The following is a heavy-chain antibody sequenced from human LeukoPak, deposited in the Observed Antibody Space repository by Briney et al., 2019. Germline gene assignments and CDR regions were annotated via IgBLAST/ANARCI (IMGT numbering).Heavy chain of an antibody. CDR2: TRNKANSYTT. V-gene: IGHV3-72*01. Sequence: GGSLRLSCAASGFTFSDHYMDWVRQAPGKGLEWVGRTRNKANSYTTEYAASVKGRFTISRDDSKNSLYLQMNSLKTEDTAVYYCARHREVREVGGFDYWGQGTLVTVSS. D-gene: IGHD3-10*01. CDR1: GFTFSDHY. J-gene: IGHJ4*02. CDR3: ARHREVREVGGFDY.